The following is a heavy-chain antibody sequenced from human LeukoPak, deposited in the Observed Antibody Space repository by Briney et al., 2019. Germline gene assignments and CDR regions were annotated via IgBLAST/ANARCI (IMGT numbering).Heavy chain of an antibody. J-gene: IGHJ4*02. CDR2: INPNSGGT. V-gene: IGHV1-2*02. Sequence: ASVKVSCKASGYTFTGYYMHWVRQAPGQGLEWMGWINPNSGGTNYAKKFQGRVTMTRDTSISTAYMELSRLRSDDTAVYYCARARYSSGWYYFDYWGQGTLVTAS. CDR3: ARARYSSGWYYFDY. D-gene: IGHD6-19*01. CDR1: GYTFTGYY.